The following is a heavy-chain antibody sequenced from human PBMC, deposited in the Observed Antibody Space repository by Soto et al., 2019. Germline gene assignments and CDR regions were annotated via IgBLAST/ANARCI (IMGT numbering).Heavy chain of an antibody. D-gene: IGHD3-22*01. CDR1: GGSFSGYY. CDR2: INHSGST. J-gene: IGHJ4*02. Sequence: ASETLSVTCAVDGGSFSGYYWSWIRQPPGKGLEWIGEINHSGSTNYNPSLKSRVTISVDTSKNQFSLKLSSVTAADTAVYYCARQVYYYDSSGYRIPRIYYFDYWGQGTLVTVSS. CDR3: ARQVYYYDSSGYRIPRIYYFDY. V-gene: IGHV4-34*01.